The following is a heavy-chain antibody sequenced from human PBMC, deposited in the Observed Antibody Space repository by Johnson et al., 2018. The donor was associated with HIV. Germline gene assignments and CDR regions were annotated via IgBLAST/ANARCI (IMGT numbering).Heavy chain of an antibody. D-gene: IGHD6-6*01. V-gene: IGHV3-30*04. CDR1: GFTFSSYA. CDR2: ISYDGSNK. J-gene: IGHJ3*02. CDR3: ARDILEYSSSVPDAFDI. Sequence: QVQLVESGGGVVQPGRSLRLSCAASGFTFSSYAMHWVRQAPGKGLEWVAVISYDGSNKYYADSVKGRFTIYRDNSKNTLYLQMNSLRAEDTAVYYCARDILEYSSSVPDAFDIWGQGTMVTVSS.